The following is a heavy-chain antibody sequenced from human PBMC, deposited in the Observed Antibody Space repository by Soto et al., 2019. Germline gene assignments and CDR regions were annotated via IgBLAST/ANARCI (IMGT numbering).Heavy chain of an antibody. CDR2: ISAYNGNT. D-gene: IGHD3-22*01. J-gene: IGHJ3*02. CDR1: GYTFTSYG. Sequence: GASVKVSCKASGYTFTSYGISWVRQAPGQGLEWMGWISAYNGNTNYAQKLQGRVTMTTDTSTSTAYMELRSLRSDDTAVYYCARDNYDSSGYYSDAFDIWGQGTRVTVAS. V-gene: IGHV1-18*04. CDR3: ARDNYDSSGYYSDAFDI.